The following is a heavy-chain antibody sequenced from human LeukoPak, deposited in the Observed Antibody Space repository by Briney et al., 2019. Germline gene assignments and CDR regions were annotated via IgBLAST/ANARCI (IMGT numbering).Heavy chain of an antibody. CDR3: ARPTYNWNGVWDY. V-gene: IGHV3-74*03. D-gene: IGHD1-20*01. J-gene: IGHJ4*01. CDR1: GFSFSSYW. Sequence: GGSLRLSCAASGFSFSSYWMHWVRQAPGKGLVWVSRINIDGSSTTYAESVKGRFTISRDNSKNTLYLQMNSLRAEHTAVYYCARPTYNWNGVWDYWGQGTLVTVSS. CDR2: INIDGSST.